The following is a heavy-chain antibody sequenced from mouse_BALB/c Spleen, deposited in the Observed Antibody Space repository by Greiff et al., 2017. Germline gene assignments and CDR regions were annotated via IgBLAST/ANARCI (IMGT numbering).Heavy chain of an antibody. V-gene: IGHV6-6*02. CDR1: GFTFSNYW. CDR2: IRLKSNNYAT. D-gene: IGHD2-10*02. Sequence: EVMLVESGGGLVQPGGSMKLSCVASGFTFSNYWMNWVRQSPEKGLEWVAEIRLKSNNYATHYAESVKGRFTISRDDSKSSVYLQMNNLRAEDTGIYYCTKKYGNYWYFDVWGAGTTVTVSS. J-gene: IGHJ1*01. CDR3: TKKYGNYWYFDV.